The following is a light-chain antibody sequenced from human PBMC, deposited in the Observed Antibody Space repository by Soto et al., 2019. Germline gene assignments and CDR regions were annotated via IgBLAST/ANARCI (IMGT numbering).Light chain of an antibody. V-gene: IGLV1-51*01. CDR1: SSNIGNNY. J-gene: IGLJ3*02. Sequence: QSVLTQPPSVSAAPGQKVTISCSGSSSNIGNNYVSWYQQLPGTAPKLLIYDKNKRPSGIPDRFSGSKSGTSATLGITGLQTGDEADYYCGTWDSSLSDWVFGGGTQLTVL. CDR2: DKN. CDR3: GTWDSSLSDWV.